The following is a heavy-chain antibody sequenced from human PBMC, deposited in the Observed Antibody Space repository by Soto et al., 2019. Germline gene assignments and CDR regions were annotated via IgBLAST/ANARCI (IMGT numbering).Heavy chain of an antibody. CDR2: IYHSGST. Sequence: QLQLQESGSGLVKPSQTLSLTCAVSGGSISSGGYSWNWIRQPLGKGLEWIGYIYHSGSTYYNPSLKSRVTIPVDKTKNQFSMKLTSVTAADTAVYYCARDQHEGNWFDPWGQGTLVTVSS. CDR1: GGSISSGGYS. V-gene: IGHV4-30-2*01. CDR3: ARDQHEGNWFDP. J-gene: IGHJ5*02.